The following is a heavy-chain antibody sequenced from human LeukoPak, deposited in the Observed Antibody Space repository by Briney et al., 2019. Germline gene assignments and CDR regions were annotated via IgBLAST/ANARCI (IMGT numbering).Heavy chain of an antibody. CDR2: TNYRSKWDN. D-gene: IGHD6-19*01. CDR1: GDSVSCKNCA. CDR3: SRDFGTTGWHTFDY. J-gene: IGHJ4*02. Sequence: SQTLSLTFVVSGDSVSCKNCALNWIRQSPSRGLEWLGRTNYRSKWDNDYEESMEGRMTISQDTSKNQYSLLLNSVTPDDAAVYYCSRDFGTTGWHTFDYWGQGTLVTVSS. V-gene: IGHV6-1*01.